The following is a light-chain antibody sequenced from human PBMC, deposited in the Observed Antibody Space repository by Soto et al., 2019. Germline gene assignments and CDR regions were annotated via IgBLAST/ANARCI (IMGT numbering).Light chain of an antibody. J-gene: IGLJ2*01. CDR3: SSYTTTSTLV. Sequence: QSALTQPASVSGSPGQSITISCTGTSSDVGGYNYVSWYQQHPGKAPKLMIFLVTNRPSGVSDRFSGSKSGNTASLTISGLQAEDEADYYCSSYTTTSTLVFGGGTKVTVL. CDR2: LVT. V-gene: IGLV2-14*01. CDR1: SSDVGGYNY.